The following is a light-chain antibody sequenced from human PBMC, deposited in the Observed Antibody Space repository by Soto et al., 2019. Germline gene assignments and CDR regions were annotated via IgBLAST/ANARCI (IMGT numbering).Light chain of an antibody. CDR2: DVT. Sequence: QSVLTQPASVSGSPGQSITISYTGTSIDIGDYDYVSWYQHLPGKAPKLLIFDVTHRPSGVSDRFSGSKSGNTASLTISGVRAEDEAHYYCCSYTDVALDVVFGGGTKLTVL. CDR3: CSYTDVALDVV. CDR1: SIDIGDYDY. V-gene: IGLV2-14*01. J-gene: IGLJ2*01.